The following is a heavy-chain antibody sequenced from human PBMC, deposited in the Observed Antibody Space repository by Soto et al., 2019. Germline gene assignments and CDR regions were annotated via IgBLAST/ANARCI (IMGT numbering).Heavy chain of an antibody. V-gene: IGHV4-59*01. CDR3: ARSYGSGSDAPPDYYYYYYMDV. CDR2: IYYSGST. D-gene: IGHD3-10*01. CDR1: GVSIISYY. Sequence: PSETLSLTCTVSGVSIISYYWSWILQPPGKGLEWIGYIYYSGSTNYNPSLKSRVTISVDTSKNQFSLKLSSVTAADTAVYYCARSYGSGSDAPPDYYYYYYMDVWCKGTSVTVAS. J-gene: IGHJ6*03.